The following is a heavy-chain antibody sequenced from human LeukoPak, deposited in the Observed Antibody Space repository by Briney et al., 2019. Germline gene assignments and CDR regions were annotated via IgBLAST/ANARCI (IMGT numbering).Heavy chain of an antibody. J-gene: IGHJ4*02. CDR1: GFTFSTYS. CDR3: ARGNNNVLLWFGEPIDY. V-gene: IGHV3-48*04. D-gene: IGHD3-10*01. CDR2: ISSSSSTI. Sequence: GGSLRLSCAASGFTFSTYSMNWVRQAPGKGLEWVSYISSSSSTIYYADSVKGRFTISRDNAKSSLYLQMNSLRAEDTAVYYCARGNNNVLLWFGEPIDYWGQGTLVTVSS.